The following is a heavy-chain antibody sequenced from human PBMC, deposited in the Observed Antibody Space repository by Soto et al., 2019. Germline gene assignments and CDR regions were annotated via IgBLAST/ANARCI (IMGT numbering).Heavy chain of an antibody. CDR1: GYTFTTYD. J-gene: IGHJ4*02. V-gene: IGHV1-8*01. D-gene: IGHD6-25*01. CDR3: ARRKERSGPHYFDY. Sequence: GASVKVSCKASGYTFTTYDIHWVRRAPGQGLEWMGWMSPHNGNTGFTQKFRDRVTIARNTSISTAYMERSGLRSEDTAVYYCARRKERSGPHYFDYWGQGTLVTVSS. CDR2: MSPHNGNT.